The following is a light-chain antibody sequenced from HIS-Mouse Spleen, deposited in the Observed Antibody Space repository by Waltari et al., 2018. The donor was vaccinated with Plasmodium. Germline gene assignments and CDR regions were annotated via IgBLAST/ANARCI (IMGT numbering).Light chain of an antibody. CDR2: DAS. J-gene: IGKJ5*01. CDR3: HQYNSYPRST. Sequence: AIQLTQSPSSLSASVGDRVTITCRASQGISSSLAWYQQKTGKAPKLQIYDASSLQSRVPSRFIGRGSGTDLYVIFRSMQTEDFATYYCHQYNSYPRSTFSQRTRLEI. CDR1: QGISSS. V-gene: IGKV1-13*02.